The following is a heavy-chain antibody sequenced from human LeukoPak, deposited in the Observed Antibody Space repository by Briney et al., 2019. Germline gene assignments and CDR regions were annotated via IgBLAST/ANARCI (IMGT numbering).Heavy chain of an antibody. Sequence: GRSLRLSCAASGFTFGNHVMHWVRQAPGKGLEWVSAIDWKSGTSAYAVSVKGRFTISRDDAKSFLYLLMNSLRPEDTAFYLCVRGQARETTPAGWGSHLDRWGLGTLVTVSS. V-gene: IGHV3-9*01. CDR2: IDWKSGTS. CDR3: VRGQARETTPAGWGSHLDR. D-gene: IGHD4-11*01. J-gene: IGHJ5*02. CDR1: GFTFGNHV.